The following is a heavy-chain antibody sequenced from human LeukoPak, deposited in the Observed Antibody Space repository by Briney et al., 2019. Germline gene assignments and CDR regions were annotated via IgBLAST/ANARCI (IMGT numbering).Heavy chain of an antibody. D-gene: IGHD2-21*02. J-gene: IGHJ5*02. CDR1: GYTFTDYH. V-gene: IGHV1-2*02. CDR3: GLVTPGNWWFDP. CDR2: INRNSGGT. Sequence: ASVKVSCKTSGYTFTDYHIHWVRQAPGQGLEWMGWINRNSGGTNYAQKYQGRVTMTRDTSISTTYMELTSLTSDATAVYYCGLVTPGNWWFDPWGQGTLVTVSS.